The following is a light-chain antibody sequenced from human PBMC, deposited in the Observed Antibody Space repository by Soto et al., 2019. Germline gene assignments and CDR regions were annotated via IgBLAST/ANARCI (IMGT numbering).Light chain of an antibody. Sequence: QAVVTQEPSLTVSPGGAVTLTCASSSGPVTSGYYPHWFQQKPGQAPRPLISSTSIRHSWTPSRFSGSLLGGQAALTVSGVQPEDEADYYCLLYYGGALVFGGGTQLTVL. CDR2: STS. CDR3: LLYYGGALV. J-gene: IGLJ7*01. V-gene: IGLV7-43*01. CDR1: SGPVTSGYY.